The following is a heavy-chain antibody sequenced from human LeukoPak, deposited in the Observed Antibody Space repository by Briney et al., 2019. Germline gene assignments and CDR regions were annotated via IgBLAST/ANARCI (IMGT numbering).Heavy chain of an antibody. CDR2: ITGGGSGI. J-gene: IGHJ4*02. D-gene: IGHD3-9*01. V-gene: IGHV3-23*01. CDR3: AKWGDYDVLTGYYVSDY. Sequence: GASLRLSCAASGFTFSNYAMSWVRQAPGKGLEWVSAITGGGSGIYYADSMKSRFTISRDNSKNTLYLQINSLRAEDTAVYYRAKWGDYDVLTGYYVSDYWGQGTLVTVS. CDR1: GFTFSNYA.